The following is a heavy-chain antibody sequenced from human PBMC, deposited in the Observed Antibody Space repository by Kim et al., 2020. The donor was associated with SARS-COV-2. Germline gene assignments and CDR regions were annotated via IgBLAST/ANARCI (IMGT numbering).Heavy chain of an antibody. V-gene: IGHV4-4*08. J-gene: IGHJ4*02. D-gene: IGHD6-25*01. CDR2: SGTT. Sequence: SGTTTYNPSLKSRLTMSVDTSKRQFSLKLRSVTAADTALYYCAAGNGWLDFWGQGILVTVSS. CDR3: AAGNGWLDF.